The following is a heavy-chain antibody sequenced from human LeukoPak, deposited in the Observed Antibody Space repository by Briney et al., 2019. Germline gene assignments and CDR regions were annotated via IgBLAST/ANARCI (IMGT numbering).Heavy chain of an antibody. V-gene: IGHV1-69*04. CDR1: GGTFSSYA. Sequence: ASVKVSCKASGGTFSSYAISWVRQAPGQGLEWMGRIIPIFGIANYAQKFQGRVTITADKSTSTAYMELSSLRSEDTAVYYCARDQNDCSGGRCYSYYYGIDVWGQGTTVTVSS. CDR3: ARDQNDCSGGRCYSYYYGIDV. CDR2: IIPIFGIA. D-gene: IGHD2-15*01. J-gene: IGHJ6*02.